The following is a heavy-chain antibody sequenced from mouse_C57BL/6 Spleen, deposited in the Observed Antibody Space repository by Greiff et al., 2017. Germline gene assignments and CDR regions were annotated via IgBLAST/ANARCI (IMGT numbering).Heavy chain of an antibody. Sequence: EVQLQQSGPELVKPGASVKISCKASGYTFTDYYMNWVKQSHGKSLEWIGDINPNNGGTSYNQKFKGKATLTVDKSSSTAYMELRSLTSEDSAVYYCARGGYDGEGFDYWGQGTTLTVSS. CDR2: INPNNGGT. D-gene: IGHD2-2*01. V-gene: IGHV1-26*01. CDR1: GYTFTDYY. J-gene: IGHJ2*01. CDR3: ARGGYDGEGFDY.